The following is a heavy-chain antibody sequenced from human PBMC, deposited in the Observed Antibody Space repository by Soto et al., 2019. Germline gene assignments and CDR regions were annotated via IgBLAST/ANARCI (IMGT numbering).Heavy chain of an antibody. V-gene: IGHV1-69*13. CDR2: IIPIFGTA. Sequence: SVNRSCKTSGGSFSRYAVSWVLMDPGQGLEWMGGIIPIFGTANYAQKFQGRVTITADESTSTAYMELSSLRSEDTAVYYCAGRPGSRTTGHTLDFWGKGTSVTVSS. D-gene: IGHD2-2*02. CDR1: GGSFSRYA. J-gene: IGHJ4*02. CDR3: AGRPGSRTTGHTLDF.